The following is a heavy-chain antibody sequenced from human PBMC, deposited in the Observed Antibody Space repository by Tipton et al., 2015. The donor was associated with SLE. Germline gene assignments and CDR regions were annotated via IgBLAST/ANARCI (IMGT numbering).Heavy chain of an antibody. D-gene: IGHD1-26*01. V-gene: IGHV3-7*03. CDR3: ARGKWERYSLDY. CDR2: IKQDGSEK. J-gene: IGHJ4*02. CDR1: GFTFSSYC. Sequence: SLRLSCAASGFTFSSYCMRWVRQAPGKGLEWVANIKQDGSEKYYVDSVKGRFTISRDNAKNSLSLQMNSLRAEDTAFYYCARGKWERYSLDYWGQGTLVTVSS.